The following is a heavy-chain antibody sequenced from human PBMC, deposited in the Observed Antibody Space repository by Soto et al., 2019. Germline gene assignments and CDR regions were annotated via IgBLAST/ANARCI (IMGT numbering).Heavy chain of an antibody. V-gene: IGHV4-59*08. CDR1: GGSISSYY. Sequence: PSETLSLTCTVSGGSISSYYWSWIRQPPGKGLEWIGYIYYSGSTNYNPSLKSRVTISVDTSKNQFSLKLSSVTAADTAVYYCARHLTTVGYYYYYMDVWGKGTTVTVSS. CDR2: IYYSGST. D-gene: IGHD1-1*01. J-gene: IGHJ6*03. CDR3: ARHLTTVGYYYYYMDV.